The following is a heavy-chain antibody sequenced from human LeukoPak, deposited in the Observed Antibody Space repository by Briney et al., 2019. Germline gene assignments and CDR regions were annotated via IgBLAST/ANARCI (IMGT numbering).Heavy chain of an antibody. V-gene: IGHV1-2*02. J-gene: IGHJ4*02. CDR2: INPNSGGT. CDR1: GYTFTGYY. D-gene: IGHD3-22*01. CDR3: ATVDEYYYDSSGYSRY. Sequence: GASVKVSCKASGYTFTGYYIHWVRQAPGQGLEWLGWINPNSGGTNHAQKFQGRVTMTRDTSISTAYMELSRLRSDDTAVYYCATVDEYYYDSSGYSRYWGQGTLVTVSS.